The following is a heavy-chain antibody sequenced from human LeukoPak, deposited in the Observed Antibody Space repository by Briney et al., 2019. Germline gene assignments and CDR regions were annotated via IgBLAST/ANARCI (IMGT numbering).Heavy chain of an antibody. V-gene: IGHV4-30-4*01. CDR1: GGSISSGDYY. D-gene: IGHD4-17*01. Sequence: SQTLSLTCTVSGGSISSGDYYWSWIRQPPGKGLEWIGYIYYSGSTYYNPSLKSRVTISVDTSKNQFSLKLSSVTAADTAVYYCARDDYGDYVSSDWYFDLWGRGTLVTVSS. CDR2: IYYSGST. J-gene: IGHJ2*01. CDR3: ARDDYGDYVSSDWYFDL.